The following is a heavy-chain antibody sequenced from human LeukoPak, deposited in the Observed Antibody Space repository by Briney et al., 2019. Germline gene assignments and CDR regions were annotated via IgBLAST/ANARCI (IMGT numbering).Heavy chain of an antibody. V-gene: IGHV4-39*02. Sequence: SETLSLTCTVSGDSISNTLYHWGWIRQPPGKGLEWIGSIYYSGATYYNPSLKSRVTISVDTSRNHFSLKLSSVTAADTAVYHCAREIVSSVESWGQGSLVTVSS. CDR3: AREIVSSVES. D-gene: IGHD6-6*01. CDR2: IYYSGAT. J-gene: IGHJ1*01. CDR1: GDSISNTLYH.